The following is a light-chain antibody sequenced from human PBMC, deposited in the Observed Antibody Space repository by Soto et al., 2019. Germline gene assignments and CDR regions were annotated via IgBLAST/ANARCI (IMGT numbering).Light chain of an antibody. J-gene: IGLJ1*01. Sequence: QSVLTQPPSASGTPGQRVTISCSGSSSNIGSNTVNWYQQLPGTAPKLLIYSNNQRPSGVPDRFSGSKSGTSASLAISGLQSEDEAGYYCAAWEDSLNGYVFGTGTKVTVL. V-gene: IGLV1-44*01. CDR1: SSNIGSNT. CDR3: AAWEDSLNGYV. CDR2: SNN.